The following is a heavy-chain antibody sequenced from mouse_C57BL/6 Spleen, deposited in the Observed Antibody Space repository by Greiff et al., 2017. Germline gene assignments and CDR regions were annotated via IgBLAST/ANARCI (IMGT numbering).Heavy chain of an antibody. CDR3: ARSGTTVVAMYFDV. D-gene: IGHD1-1*01. V-gene: IGHV1-55*01. CDR1: GYTFTSYW. CDR2: IYPGSGST. J-gene: IGHJ1*03. Sequence: QVQLQQPGAELVKPGASVKMSCKASGYTFTSYWITWVKQRPGQGLEWIGDIYPGSGSTNYNEKFKSKATLTVDTSSSTAYMQLSSLTSEDSAVYYCARSGTTVVAMYFDVWGTGTTDTVSS.